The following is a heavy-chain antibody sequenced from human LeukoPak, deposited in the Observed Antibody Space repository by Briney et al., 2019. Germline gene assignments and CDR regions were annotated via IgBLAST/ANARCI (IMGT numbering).Heavy chain of an antibody. CDR1: GGSFSGYY. V-gene: IGHV4-34*01. D-gene: IGHD2-2*01. J-gene: IGHJ4*02. CDR3: ASRAIVVVPAAMDY. Sequence: SETLSLTCAVYGGSFSGYYWSWIRQPPGKGLKWIGEINHSGSTNYNPSLKSRVTISVDTSKNQFSLKLSSVTAADTAVYYCASRAIVVVPAAMDYWGQGTLVTVSS. CDR2: INHSGST.